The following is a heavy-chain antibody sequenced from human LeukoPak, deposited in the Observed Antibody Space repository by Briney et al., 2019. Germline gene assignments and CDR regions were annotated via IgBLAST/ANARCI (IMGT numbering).Heavy chain of an antibody. Sequence: KSSETLSLTCTVSGGSISSGSYYWTWIRQPAGKGLEWIGRIYTSGSTNYNPSLKSRVTISVDTSKNQFSLNLSSVTAADTAVYYCARDPRAVIDALDIWGRGTMVIVSS. CDR2: IYTSGST. V-gene: IGHV4-61*02. D-gene: IGHD3-22*01. CDR1: GGSISSGSYY. CDR3: ARDPRAVIDALDI. J-gene: IGHJ3*02.